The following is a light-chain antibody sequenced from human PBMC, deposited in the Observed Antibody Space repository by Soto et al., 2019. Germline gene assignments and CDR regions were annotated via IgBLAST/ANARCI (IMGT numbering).Light chain of an antibody. CDR3: QSYDSSLSGYV. V-gene: IGLV1-40*01. J-gene: IGLJ1*01. CDR1: SSNIGASYE. Sequence: QSVLTQPPSVSGAPGQRVTISCTGSSSNIGASYEVHWYQQLPGRAPKLLIYGNNNRPSGVPDRFSGSKSGTSGSLAITVLQAEDEADYYCQSYDSSLSGYVFGTGTKVTVL. CDR2: GNN.